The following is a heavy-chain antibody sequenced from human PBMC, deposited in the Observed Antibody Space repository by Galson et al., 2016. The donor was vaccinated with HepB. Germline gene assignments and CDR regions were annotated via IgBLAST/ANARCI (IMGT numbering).Heavy chain of an antibody. CDR1: GYSFTNYW. CDR2: IYPSDSDT. V-gene: IGHV5-51*01. J-gene: IGHJ4*02. CDR3: ARHPGSISGYPLFGS. D-gene: IGHD3-22*01. Sequence: QSGAEVKKPGESLKISCKGSGYSFTNYWIGWVRQMPGKGLEWMGIIYPSDSDTRYSPSFQGQVTISADKSVATAYLQWSSLKASDTAMYYCARHPGSISGYPLFGSWGQGTLVTVSS.